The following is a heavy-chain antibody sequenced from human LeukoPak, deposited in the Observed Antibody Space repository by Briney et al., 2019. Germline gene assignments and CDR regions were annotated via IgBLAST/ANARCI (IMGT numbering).Heavy chain of an antibody. V-gene: IGHV3-53*01. D-gene: IGHD3/OR15-3a*01. J-gene: IGHJ5*02. CDR1: GFNVRSKY. Sequence: GSLRLSCAASGFNVRSKYMSWVRQAPGKGLECVSVFYSGGTTAYADSVKGRFTVSIGNSNNTLYLQMNSLRAEDTAVYYCARVSFGPASEWFDPWGQGTLVTVSS. CDR3: ARVSFGPASEWFDP. CDR2: FYSGGTT.